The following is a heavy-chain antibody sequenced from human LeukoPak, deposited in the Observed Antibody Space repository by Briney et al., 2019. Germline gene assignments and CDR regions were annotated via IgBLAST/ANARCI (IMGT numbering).Heavy chain of an antibody. CDR2: IYYSGST. Sequence: PSETLSLTCTVSGGSISSYYWSWIRQPPGKGLEWIGYIYYSGSTNYNPSLKSRVTISVDTSKNQFSLYLSSVTAADTAVYYCARARRFYDSTGYYNYFDYWGQGTLVTVSS. D-gene: IGHD3-22*01. CDR3: ARARRFYDSTGYYNYFDY. J-gene: IGHJ4*02. V-gene: IGHV4-59*08. CDR1: GGSISSYY.